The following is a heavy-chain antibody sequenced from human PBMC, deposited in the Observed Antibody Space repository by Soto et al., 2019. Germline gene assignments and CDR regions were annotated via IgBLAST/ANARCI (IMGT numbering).Heavy chain of an antibody. D-gene: IGHD2-2*01. CDR2: IKQDGSEK. CDR3: ARLRYCSSTSCRARGPYYMDV. J-gene: IGHJ6*03. CDR1: GFTFSSYW. V-gene: IGHV3-7*01. Sequence: GGSLRLSCAASGFTFSSYWMSWVRQAPGKGLEWVANIKQDGSEKYYVDSVKGRFTISRDNAKNSLYLQMNSLRAEDTAVYYCARLRYCSSTSCRARGPYYMDVWGKGTTVTVSS.